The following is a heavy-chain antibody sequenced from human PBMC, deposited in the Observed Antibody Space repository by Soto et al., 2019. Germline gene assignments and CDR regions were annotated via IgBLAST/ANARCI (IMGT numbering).Heavy chain of an antibody. D-gene: IGHD3-22*01. CDR1: GFTFSDYY. Sequence: LRLSCAAAGFTFSDYYMSWIRQAPGKGLEWISYITSSGTPMYYADSVKGRFTISRDNAKKSLYLQINSLRAEDTAVYYCARERDTSGYYWGKYWGQGTLVTVSS. J-gene: IGHJ4*02. CDR3: ARERDTSGYYWGKY. CDR2: ITSSGTPM. V-gene: IGHV3-11*01.